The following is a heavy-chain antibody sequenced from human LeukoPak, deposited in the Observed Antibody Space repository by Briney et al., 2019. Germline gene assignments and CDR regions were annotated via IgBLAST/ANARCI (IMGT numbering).Heavy chain of an antibody. CDR2: ISSSSSYI. V-gene: IGHV3-21*04. Sequence: GGSLRLSCAASGFTVSSNYMNWVRQAPGKGLEWVSSISSSSSYIYYADSVKGRFTISRDNSKNTVYLQMNSLRPEDTAVYYCARNSVAGTGNYWGQGTLVTVSS. D-gene: IGHD6-19*01. CDR3: ARNSVAGTGNY. CDR1: GFTVSSNY. J-gene: IGHJ4*02.